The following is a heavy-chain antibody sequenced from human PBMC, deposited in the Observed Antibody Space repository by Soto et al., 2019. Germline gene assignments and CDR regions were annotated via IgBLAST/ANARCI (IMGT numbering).Heavy chain of an antibody. CDR2: ISGSGGST. D-gene: IGHD6-13*01. CDR1: GFTFSSYA. CDR3: AKDSAAGTNYYYYGMDV. Sequence: GGSLRLSCAASGFTFSSYAMSWVRQAPGKGLEWVSAISGSGGSTYYADSVKGRFTISRDNSKNTLYLQMNSLRAEDTAVYYCAKDSAAGTNYYYYGMDVWGQGTTVTVS. J-gene: IGHJ6*02. V-gene: IGHV3-23*01.